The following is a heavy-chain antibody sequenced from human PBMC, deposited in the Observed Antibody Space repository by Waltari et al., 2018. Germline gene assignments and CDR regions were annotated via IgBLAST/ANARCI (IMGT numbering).Heavy chain of an antibody. Sequence: QVQLVQSGAEVKKPGASVKVSCKASGYTFTSYDINWVRQATGPGLAWMGWMNPNSGNTGYAQKFQGRVTMTRNTSISTAYMELSSLRSEDTAVYYCARGRSYGSLWPPYYYYYGMDVWGQGTTVTVSS. CDR2: MNPNSGNT. D-gene: IGHD5-18*01. CDR3: ARGRSYGSLWPPYYYYYGMDV. CDR1: GYTFTSYD. V-gene: IGHV1-8*01. J-gene: IGHJ6*02.